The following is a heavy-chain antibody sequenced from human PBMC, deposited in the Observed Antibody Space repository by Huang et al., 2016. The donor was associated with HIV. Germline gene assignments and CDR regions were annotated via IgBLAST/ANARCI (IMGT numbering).Heavy chain of an antibody. CDR2: IYHSGTA. CDR3: ARDLYSSGWHAFDT. J-gene: IGHJ3*02. V-gene: IGHV4-30-2*01. Sequence: QLQLQESGSRLVRPSETLSLTCAVSGGSIISSGYSWSWIRQPPGKGLEWIGYIYHSGTASYNPSLKSRVTMSVDKSKDRFSLKLTAVTAADTAVYYWARDLYSSGWHAFDTWGQGTMVTVSS. CDR1: GGSIISSGYS. D-gene: IGHD6-19*01.